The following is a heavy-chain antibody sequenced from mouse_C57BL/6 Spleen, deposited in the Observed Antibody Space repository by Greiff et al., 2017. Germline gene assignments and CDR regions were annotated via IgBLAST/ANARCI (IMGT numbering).Heavy chain of an antibody. V-gene: IGHV1-53*01. CDR2: INPSNGGT. CDR3: AWTAQATYYFDY. J-gene: IGHJ2*01. Sequence: QVQLQQPGAELVKPGASVKLSCKASGYTFTSYWMHWVKQRPGQGLEWIGNINPSNGGTNYNEKFKSKATLTVDKSSSTAYMQLSSLTSEDSAVYYCAWTAQATYYFDYWGQGTTLTVSS. D-gene: IGHD3-2*02. CDR1: GYTFTSYW.